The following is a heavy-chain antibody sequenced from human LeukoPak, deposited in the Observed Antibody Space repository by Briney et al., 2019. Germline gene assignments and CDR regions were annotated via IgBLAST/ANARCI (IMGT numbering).Heavy chain of an antibody. CDR3: ASSEVGGADVAFDI. CDR1: GGSFSGYY. J-gene: IGHJ3*02. Sequence: SETLSLTCAVYGGSFSGYYWSWIRQPPGKGLEWIGEINHSGSTNYNPSLKSRVTISVDTSKNQFSLKLSSVTAADTAVYYCASSEVGGADVAFDIWGQGTMVTVSS. V-gene: IGHV4-34*01. D-gene: IGHD3-16*01. CDR2: INHSGST.